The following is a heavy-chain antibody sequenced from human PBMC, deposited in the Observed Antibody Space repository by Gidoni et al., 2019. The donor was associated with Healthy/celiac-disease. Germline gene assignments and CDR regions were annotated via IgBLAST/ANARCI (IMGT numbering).Heavy chain of an antibody. V-gene: IGHV3-21*01. J-gene: IGHJ6*02. CDR1: GFTFSSYS. CDR3: ARDGAARVYYYGMDV. CDR2: ISSSSSYI. D-gene: IGHD6-6*01. Sequence: EVQLVESGGGLVKPGGSLSLSCAASGFTFSSYSMNWVRQAPGKGLEWVSSISSSSSYIYYADSVKGRFTISRDNAKNSLYLQMNSLRAEDTAVYYCARDGAARVYYYGMDVWGQGTTVTVSS.